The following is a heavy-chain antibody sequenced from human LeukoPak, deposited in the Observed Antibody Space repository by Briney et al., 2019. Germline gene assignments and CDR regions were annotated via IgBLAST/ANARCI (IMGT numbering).Heavy chain of an antibody. D-gene: IGHD1-1*01. CDR2: MNSGSTYT. CDR3: ARSLTTLTYEGY. CDR1: GFTFSSYM. Sequence: PGGSLRLSCAASGFTFSSYMMNWVRQAPGKGLEWVSSMNSGSTYTYYTESVKGRFTVSRDNAKNSLFLQMNSLRAEDTAIYYCARSLTTLTYEGYWGQGTLVTVSS. J-gene: IGHJ4*02. V-gene: IGHV3-21*01.